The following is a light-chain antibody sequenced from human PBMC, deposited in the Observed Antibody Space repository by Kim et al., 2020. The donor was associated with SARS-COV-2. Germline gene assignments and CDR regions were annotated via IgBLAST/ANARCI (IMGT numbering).Light chain of an antibody. CDR2: GTS. V-gene: IGKV3-20*01. Sequence: SPGERATLSCRASQSIRSTYLAWYQQRPGQAPRLLIYGTSNRATGIPDRFSGSGSGTDFTLTITRLEPEDIAVYYCLQYNHSPRTFGQGTKVDIK. CDR1: QSIRSTY. CDR3: LQYNHSPRT. J-gene: IGKJ1*01.